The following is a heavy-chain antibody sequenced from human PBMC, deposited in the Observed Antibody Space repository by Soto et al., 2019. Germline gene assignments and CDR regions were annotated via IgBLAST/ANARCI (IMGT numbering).Heavy chain of an antibody. J-gene: IGHJ5*02. D-gene: IGHD2-2*01. Sequence: LRLSCAASGFTFSSYSMNWVRQAPGKGLEWVSSISSSSSYIYYADSVKGRFTISRDNAKNSLYLQMNSLRAEDTAVYYCARDKLVLVVPAAANWFDPWGQGTLVTVSS. CDR3: ARDKLVLVVPAAANWFDP. V-gene: IGHV3-21*01. CDR2: ISSSSSYI. CDR1: GFTFSSYS.